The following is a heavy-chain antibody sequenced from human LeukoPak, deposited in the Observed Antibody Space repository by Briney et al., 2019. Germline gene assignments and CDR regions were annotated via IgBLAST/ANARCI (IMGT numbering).Heavy chain of an antibody. J-gene: IGHJ5*02. Sequence: SQTLSLTCTVSGGSISSGGYYWSWIRQHPGKGLEWIVYIYYSGSTYYNPSLKSRVTISVDTSKNQFSLKLSSVTAADTAVYYCAREHSSGYLNWFDPWGQGTLVTVSS. CDR2: IYYSGST. CDR1: GGSISSGGYY. V-gene: IGHV4-31*03. CDR3: AREHSSGYLNWFDP. D-gene: IGHD3-22*01.